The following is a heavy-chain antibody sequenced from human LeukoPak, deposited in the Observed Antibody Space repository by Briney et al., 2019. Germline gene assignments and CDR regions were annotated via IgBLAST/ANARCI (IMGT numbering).Heavy chain of an antibody. CDR1: GVSISNYY. D-gene: IGHD2-15*01. V-gene: IGHV4-59*08. J-gene: IGHJ4*02. Sequence: PSETLPLTCTVSGVSISNYYCSCIRQPPGKGLEWIAYIYYTGSTYYNPSLKRRVTMSLDTSKNQFSLSPSSVTAADTAVYYCARHISGGATLDWGQATLLTVSS. CDR2: IYYTGST. CDR3: ARHISGGATLD.